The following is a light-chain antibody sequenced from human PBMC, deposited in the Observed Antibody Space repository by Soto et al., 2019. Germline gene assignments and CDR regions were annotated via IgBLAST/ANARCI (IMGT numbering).Light chain of an antibody. Sequence: AIRMTQSPSSFSASTGDRVTITCRASQGISSYLAWYQQKPGKAPKLLIYAASTLQSGVPSRFNGSGYGTDFTLTISCLQSEDFATYYCQQYYSYPLTFGQGTRLEIK. CDR1: QGISSY. V-gene: IGKV1-8*01. CDR3: QQYYSYPLT. J-gene: IGKJ5*01. CDR2: AAS.